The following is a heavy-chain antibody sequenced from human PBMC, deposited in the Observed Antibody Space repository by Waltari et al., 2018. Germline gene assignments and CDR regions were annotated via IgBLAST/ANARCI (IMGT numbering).Heavy chain of an antibody. Sequence: QVQLQESGPGLVKPSETLSLTCTVSGGSISRYYWSWIRQPPGKGLEWIGYIYYSGSTNYNPALKTRVTISVETTKNQCSLKLICVTAADTAVYYCARVSDYGGDSGDYDYYMDVWGKGTTVTISS. D-gene: IGHD4-17*01. V-gene: IGHV4-59*01. CDR2: IYYSGST. CDR3: ARVSDYGGDSGDYDYYMDV. CDR1: GGSISRYY. J-gene: IGHJ6*03.